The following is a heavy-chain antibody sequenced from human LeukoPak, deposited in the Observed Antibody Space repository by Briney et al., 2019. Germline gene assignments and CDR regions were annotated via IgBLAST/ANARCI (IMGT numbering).Heavy chain of an antibody. V-gene: IGHV4-39*01. CDR2: IYYSGST. Sequence: SETLSLTCTVSGGSISSSSYYWGWIRQPPGKGLEWIGSIYYSGSTYYNPSLKSRVTISVDTSKNQFSLKLSSVTAADTAVYYCARLNAGWFGELLPYYYYYYYMDVWGKGTTVTISS. D-gene: IGHD3-10*01. J-gene: IGHJ6*03. CDR3: ARLNAGWFGELLPYYYYYYYMDV. CDR1: GGSISSSSYY.